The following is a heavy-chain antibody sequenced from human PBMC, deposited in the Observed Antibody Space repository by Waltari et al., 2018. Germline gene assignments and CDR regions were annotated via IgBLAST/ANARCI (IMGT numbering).Heavy chain of an antibody. CDR1: GYTFTTYP. Sequence: VQLAQSGAAVKKPGASVQVSCQASGYTFTTYPIHWVRQAPGQGLEWIGWIHPRNGNTKYSHNLQGRLTITRDASATAAYMELSSLTSEDTALYYCAKDGGWYYLESWGQGTLVTESS. CDR2: IHPRNGNT. D-gene: IGHD6-19*01. J-gene: IGHJ4*02. V-gene: IGHV1-3*01. CDR3: AKDGGWYYLES.